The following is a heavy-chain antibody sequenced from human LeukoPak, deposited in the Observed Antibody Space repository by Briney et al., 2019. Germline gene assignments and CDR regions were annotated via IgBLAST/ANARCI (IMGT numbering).Heavy chain of an antibody. D-gene: IGHD3-22*01. CDR1: GGSISSGSYY. CDR2: IYYSGST. Sequence: SQTLSLTCTVSGGSISSGSYYWSWIRQPPGKGLEWIGYIYYSGSTNYNPSLKSRVTISVDTSKNQFSLKLSSVTAADTAVYYCARDHHYYDSSGYYYVRYFDYWGQGTLVTVSS. J-gene: IGHJ4*02. CDR3: ARDHHYYDSSGYYYVRYFDY. V-gene: IGHV4-61*01.